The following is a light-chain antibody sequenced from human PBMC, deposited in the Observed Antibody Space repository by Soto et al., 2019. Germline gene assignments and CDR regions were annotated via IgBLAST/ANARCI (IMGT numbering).Light chain of an antibody. CDR2: DAS. J-gene: IGKJ1*01. CDR3: QQSNSYSWT. Sequence: DIQMTQSPPTLSASVGDRVTITCRASQSISIWLAWYQQKPGKAPKLLIYDASTLESGVHSRFSGSRYGKKFTLTIIRLQPDDFAGDYFQQSNSYSWTCGQGTKVDIK. CDR1: QSISIW. V-gene: IGKV1-5*01.